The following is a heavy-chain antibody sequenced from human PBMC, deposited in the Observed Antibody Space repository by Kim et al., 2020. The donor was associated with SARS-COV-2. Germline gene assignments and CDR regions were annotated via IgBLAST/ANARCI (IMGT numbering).Heavy chain of an antibody. J-gene: IGHJ6*02. CDR3: AREPTFLPYNWNDDGQGPYGMDV. V-gene: IGHV4-31*03. CDR2: IYYSGST. D-gene: IGHD1-1*01. CDR1: GGSISSGGYY. Sequence: SETLSLTCTVSGGSISSGGYYWSWIRQHPGKGLEWIGYIYYSGSTYYNPSLKSRVTISVDTSKNQFSLKLSSVTAADTAVYYCAREPTFLPYNWNDDGQGPYGMDVWGQGTTVTVSS.